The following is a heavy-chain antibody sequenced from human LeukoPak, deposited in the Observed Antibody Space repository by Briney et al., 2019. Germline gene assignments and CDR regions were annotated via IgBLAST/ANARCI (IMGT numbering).Heavy chain of an antibody. V-gene: IGHV4-61*02. Sequence: SQTLSLTCTVSGGSISSGSYYWSWVRQPAGKGLEWIGRIYTSGSTNYNPSLKSRVTISVDTSKNQFSLKLSSVTAADTAVYYCARDLGDFGVAPESDYWGQGTLVTVSS. J-gene: IGHJ4*02. CDR3: ARDLGDFGVAPESDY. D-gene: IGHD3-3*01. CDR2: IYTSGST. CDR1: GGSISSGSYY.